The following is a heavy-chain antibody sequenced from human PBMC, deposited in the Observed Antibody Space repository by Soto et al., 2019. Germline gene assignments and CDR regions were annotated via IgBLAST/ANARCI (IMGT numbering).Heavy chain of an antibody. V-gene: IGHV4-31*03. J-gene: IGHJ4*02. D-gene: IGHD3-22*01. Sequence: QVQLQESGPGLVKPSQNLSLTCTVSGGSISSGGYYWSWIRQHPGKALEWIGYIYYSGSTYYNPSLKSRVTISVDTIKNQFSLELSSVTAADTAVYYCARGHHSSSYCFDYWGQGTLVTVSS. CDR1: GGSISSGGYY. CDR3: ARGHHSSSYCFDY. CDR2: IYYSGST.